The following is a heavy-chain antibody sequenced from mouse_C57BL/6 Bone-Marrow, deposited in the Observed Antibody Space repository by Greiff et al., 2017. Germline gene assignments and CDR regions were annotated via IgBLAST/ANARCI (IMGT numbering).Heavy chain of an antibody. CDR1: GYTFTSYW. D-gene: IGHD1-1*01. CDR2: IDPSDSET. Sequence: QVQLQQPGAELVRPGSSVKLSCKASGYTFTSYWMHWVKQRPIQGLEWIGNIDPSDSETHYNQKFKDKATLTVDKSSSTAYMQLSSLTSEDSAVYYCTRGITTEVADYGGQGTTPTVAA. CDR3: TRGITTEVADY. V-gene: IGHV1-52*01. J-gene: IGHJ2*01.